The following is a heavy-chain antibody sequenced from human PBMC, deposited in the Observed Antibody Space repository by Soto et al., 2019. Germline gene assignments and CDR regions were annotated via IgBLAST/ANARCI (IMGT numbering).Heavy chain of an antibody. CDR3: VSQRTTVTTQAYFDY. V-gene: IGHV4-39*01. J-gene: IGHJ4*02. D-gene: IGHD4-4*01. Sequence: SQTLGVAGTVSGCSVMNRNYDWGWIGQSRGKGLEWIGIVYYRGRSYSNASFKSRITISFDTSKNQFSLNLNSVTASDTAGSYSVSQRTTVTTQAYFDYWGPGALVTVSS. CDR2: VYYRGRS. CDR1: GCSVMNRNYD.